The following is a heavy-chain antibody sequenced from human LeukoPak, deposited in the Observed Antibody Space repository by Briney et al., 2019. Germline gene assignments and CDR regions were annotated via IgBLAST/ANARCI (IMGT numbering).Heavy chain of an antibody. CDR3: AADWTAAAVFDY. CDR1: GFTFTSSA. J-gene: IGHJ4*02. D-gene: IGHD6-13*01. Sequence: SVKVSCKASGFTFTSSAVQWVRQARGQRLEWIGWIVVGSGNTNYAQKFQERVTITRDMSTSTAYMELSSLRSEDTTVYYCAADWTAAAVFDYWGQGTLVTVSS. V-gene: IGHV1-58*01. CDR2: IVVGSGNT.